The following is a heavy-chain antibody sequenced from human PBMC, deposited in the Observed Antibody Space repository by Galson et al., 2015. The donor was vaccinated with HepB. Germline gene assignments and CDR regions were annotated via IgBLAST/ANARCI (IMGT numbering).Heavy chain of an antibody. D-gene: IGHD6-19*01. V-gene: IGHV3-23*01. CDR3: AKDTQWLVSNFDY. J-gene: IGHJ4*02. Sequence: SLRLSCAASGFTFSSYAMSWVRQAPGKGLEWVSAISGSGGSTYYADSVKGRFTISRDNSKNTLYLQMNSLRAEDTAVYYCAKDTQWLVSNFDYWGQGTLVTVSS. CDR1: GFTFSSYA. CDR2: ISGSGGST.